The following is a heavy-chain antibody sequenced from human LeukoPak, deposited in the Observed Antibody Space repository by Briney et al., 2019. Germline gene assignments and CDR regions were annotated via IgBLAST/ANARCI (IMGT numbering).Heavy chain of an antibody. V-gene: IGHV1-46*01. CDR3: ARDDSLIRGSPLGFDP. CDR1: GYTFTNYY. D-gene: IGHD5-12*01. J-gene: IGHJ5*02. Sequence: ASVKVSCKAYGYTFTNYYMHWVRQAPGQGLEWMGMINPSRGSTSYPQKFQGRVTMTRDMATSTVYMELSSLRSEDTAVYYCARDDSLIRGSPLGFDPWGQGTLVTVSS. CDR2: INPSRGST.